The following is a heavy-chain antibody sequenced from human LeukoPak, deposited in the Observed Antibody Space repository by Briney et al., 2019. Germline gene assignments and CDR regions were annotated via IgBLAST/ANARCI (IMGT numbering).Heavy chain of an antibody. V-gene: IGHV3-73*01. CDR3: SLLWFGELLSHFDY. Sequence: GGSLRLSCAASGFTFSGSAMHWVRQASGKGLEWVGRIRSKANSYATAYAASVKGRFTISRDDSKNTAYLQMNSLKTEDTAVYYCSLLWFGELLSHFDYWGQGTLVTVSS. CDR1: GFTFSGSA. J-gene: IGHJ4*02. D-gene: IGHD3-10*01. CDR2: IRSKANSYAT.